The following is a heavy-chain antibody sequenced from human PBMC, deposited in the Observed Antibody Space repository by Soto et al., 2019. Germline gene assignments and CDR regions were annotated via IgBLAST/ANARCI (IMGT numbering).Heavy chain of an antibody. Sequence: QVQLQESGPGLVKPSQTLSLTCTVSGGSISSGGYYWSWIRQHPGKGLEWIGYIYYSGSTYYNPSLTLRVTISVATSTTQFSLKLSSVTAADTAVYYCARGRYSSSSNWFDPWGQGTLVTVSS. CDR1: GGSISSGGYY. D-gene: IGHD6-6*01. CDR2: IYYSGST. V-gene: IGHV4-31*03. CDR3: ARGRYSSSSNWFDP. J-gene: IGHJ5*02.